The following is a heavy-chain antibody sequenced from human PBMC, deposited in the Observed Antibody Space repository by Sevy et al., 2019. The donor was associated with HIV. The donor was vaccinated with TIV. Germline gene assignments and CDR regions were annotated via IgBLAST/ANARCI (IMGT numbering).Heavy chain of an antibody. CDR1: GGSFNNYA. V-gene: IGHV1-69*13. CDR2: LIAIYRAP. J-gene: IGHJ6*02. D-gene: IGHD3-22*01. CDR3: AEFYDPGNTQYYGMEV. Sequence: VKVSCKASGGSFNNYAVSWVRQAPGQGLERMGGLIAIYRAPDYAQKFQGRITITADVSTSTIYMELSSLRSVDTAVYFCAEFYDPGNTQYYGMEVWGQGTAVTVSS.